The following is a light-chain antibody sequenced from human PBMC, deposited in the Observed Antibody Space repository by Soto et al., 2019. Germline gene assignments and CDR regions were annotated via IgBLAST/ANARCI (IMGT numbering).Light chain of an antibody. CDR3: SSYAGSYTLV. Sequence: QSVLTQPRSVSGSPGQSVTISCTGTSNDVGDYNFVSWYQQHPGKVPKLFIYDVSRRPSGVPDRFSGSKSGNTASLTISGLQAEDEADYYCSSYAGSYTLVFGGGTKVTVL. J-gene: IGLJ2*01. CDR2: DVS. V-gene: IGLV2-11*01. CDR1: SNDVGDYNF.